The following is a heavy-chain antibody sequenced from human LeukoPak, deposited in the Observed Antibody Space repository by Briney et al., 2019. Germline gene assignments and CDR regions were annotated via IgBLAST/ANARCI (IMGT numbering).Heavy chain of an antibody. CDR3: ARGDDFWSGYYIDY. CDR1: GVSISSYY. J-gene: IGHJ4*02. Sequence: PSETLSLTCTVSGVSISSYYWSWIRQPPGKGLEWIGYIYYSGSTNYNPSLKSRVTISVDTSKNQFSLKLSSVTAADTAVYYCARGDDFWSGYYIDYWGQGTLVTVSS. D-gene: IGHD3-3*01. CDR2: IYYSGST. V-gene: IGHV4-59*01.